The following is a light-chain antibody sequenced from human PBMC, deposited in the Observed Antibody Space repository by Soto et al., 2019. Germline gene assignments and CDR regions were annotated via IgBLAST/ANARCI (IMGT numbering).Light chain of an antibody. CDR3: AAWGDSLNACA. V-gene: IGLV1-44*01. Sequence: QSVLTQPPSASGTPGQRVTISCSGSSSNIGRNTVKWYRQLPGTAPKLLIGSSDQRPSGVPDRFSGSQSGTSASLAISGLQSEDEADYICAAWGDSLNACAFGGGTKVTVL. CDR2: SSD. J-gene: IGLJ3*02. CDR1: SSNIGRNT.